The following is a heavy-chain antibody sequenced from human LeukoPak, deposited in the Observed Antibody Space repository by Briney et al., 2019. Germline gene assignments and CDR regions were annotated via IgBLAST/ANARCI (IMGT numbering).Heavy chain of an antibody. CDR3: ARGGSFTDFDY. Sequence: ASVKVSCKASGGTFSSYAISWVRQAPGQGLEWMGWMNPNSGNTGYAQKFQGRVTMTRNTSISTAYMELSSLRSEDTAVYYCARGGSFTDFDYWGQGTLVTVSS. CDR1: GGTFSSYA. V-gene: IGHV1-8*02. J-gene: IGHJ4*02. D-gene: IGHD1-26*01. CDR2: MNPNSGNT.